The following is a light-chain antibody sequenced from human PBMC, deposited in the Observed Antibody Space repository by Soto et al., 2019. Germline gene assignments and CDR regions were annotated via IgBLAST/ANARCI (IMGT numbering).Light chain of an antibody. CDR2: DAS. Sequence: EIVLTQSPATLSLSPGERATLSCRASQSVSSYLAWYQQKPGQAPRLLIYDASNRATGIPARFSGSGSGTDFTLIISSLEPEDFEVYYCQQRSNWPRTFGQGTKVEIK. CDR1: QSVSSY. CDR3: QQRSNWPRT. V-gene: IGKV3-11*01. J-gene: IGKJ1*01.